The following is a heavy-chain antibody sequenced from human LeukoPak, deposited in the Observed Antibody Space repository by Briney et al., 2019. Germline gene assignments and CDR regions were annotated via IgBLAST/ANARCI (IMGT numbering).Heavy chain of an antibody. Sequence: GGSLRLSCAASGFTFADYAMHWVRQVPGKGLEWVALIWFDASKTYYADSVKGRFTISRDNVEDTLYLQMNSLRADDTGLYFCARDRKGYGLYFDYWGRGTPVIVSS. CDR1: GFTFADYA. CDR2: IWFDASKT. D-gene: IGHD5-18*01. V-gene: IGHV3-33*08. CDR3: ARDRKGYGLYFDY. J-gene: IGHJ4*02.